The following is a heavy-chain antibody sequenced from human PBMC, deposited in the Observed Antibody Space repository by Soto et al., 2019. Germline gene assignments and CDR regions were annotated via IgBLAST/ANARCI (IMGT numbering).Heavy chain of an antibody. CDR1: GGSISSGGYY. CDR2: IYYSGST. Sequence: SETLSLTCTVSGGSISSGGYYWSWIRQHPGKGLEWIGYIYYSGSTYYNPSLKSRVTISVDTSKNQFSLKLSSVTAADTAVYYCARRHYGSGSYLFDYWGQGTLVTVSS. CDR3: ARRHYGSGSYLFDY. J-gene: IGHJ4*02. V-gene: IGHV4-31*03. D-gene: IGHD3-10*01.